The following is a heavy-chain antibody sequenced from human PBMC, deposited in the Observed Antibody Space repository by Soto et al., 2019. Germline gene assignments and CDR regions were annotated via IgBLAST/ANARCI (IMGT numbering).Heavy chain of an antibody. CDR3: AKDAPYYYDSSGYYGPFDY. CDR1: GFTFSSYG. Sequence: QVQLVESGGGVVQPGRSLRLSCAASGFTFSSYGIHWVRQAPGKRLEWVALISYDGSNKYYADSVKGRFTISRDNSKNTLYLQMNSLRAEDTAMYYCAKDAPYYYDSSGYYGPFDYWGQGTLVTVSS. J-gene: IGHJ4*02. D-gene: IGHD3-22*01. CDR2: ISYDGSNK. V-gene: IGHV3-30*18.